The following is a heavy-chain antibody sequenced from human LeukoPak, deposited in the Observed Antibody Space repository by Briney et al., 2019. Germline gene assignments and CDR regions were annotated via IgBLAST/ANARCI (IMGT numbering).Heavy chain of an antibody. V-gene: IGHV4-59*12. Sequence: SETLSLTCTVSGGSISSYYWSWIRQPPGKGLEWIGYIYYSGSTNYNPSLKSRVTISVDMSKNQFSLKLSSVTAADTAVYYCARGRTGYHLLPTKKDYSYYYMDVWDKGTTVTVSS. CDR3: ARGRTGYHLLPTKKDYSYYYMDV. D-gene: IGHD2-2*01. CDR2: IYYSGST. J-gene: IGHJ6*03. CDR1: GGSISSYY.